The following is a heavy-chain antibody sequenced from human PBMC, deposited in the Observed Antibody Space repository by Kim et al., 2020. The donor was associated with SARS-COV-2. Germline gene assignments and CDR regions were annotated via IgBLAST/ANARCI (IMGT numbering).Heavy chain of an antibody. D-gene: IGHD3-10*01. Sequence: SETLSLTCTVSGGSISSYYWSWIRQPPGKGLEWIGYIYYSGSTNYNPSLKSRVTISVDTSKNQFSLKLSSVTAADTAVYYCARHGYGSGSYLTNYYYYMDVWGKGTTVTVSS. CDR3: ARHGYGSGSYLTNYYYYMDV. CDR2: IYYSGST. CDR1: GGSISSYY. J-gene: IGHJ6*03. V-gene: IGHV4-59*08.